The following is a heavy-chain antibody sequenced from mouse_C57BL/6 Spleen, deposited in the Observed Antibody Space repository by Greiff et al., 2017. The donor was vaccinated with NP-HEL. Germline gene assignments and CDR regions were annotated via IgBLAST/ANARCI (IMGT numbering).Heavy chain of an antibody. CDR3: ARSSYDGYYVYYYAMDY. Sequence: VQLQQSGPELVKPGASVKISCKASGYSFTGYYMNWVKQSPEKSLEWIGEINPSTGGTTYNQKFKAKATLTVDKSSSTAYMQLKSLTSEDSAVYYCARSSYDGYYVYYYAMDYWGQGTSVTVSS. D-gene: IGHD2-3*01. CDR2: INPSTGGT. CDR1: GYSFTGYY. J-gene: IGHJ4*01. V-gene: IGHV1-42*01.